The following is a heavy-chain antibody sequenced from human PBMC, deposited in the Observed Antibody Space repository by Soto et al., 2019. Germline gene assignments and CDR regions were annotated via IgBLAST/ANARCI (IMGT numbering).Heavy chain of an antibody. CDR3: ARGRSSSWNYYGMDV. CDR1: GGSVSSGSYY. CDR2: IYYSGST. V-gene: IGHV4-61*01. J-gene: IGHJ6*02. Sequence: SETLSLTCTVSGGSVSSGSYYWSWIRQPPGKGLEWIGYIYYSGSTNYNPSLKSRVTISVDTSKNQFSLKLSSVTAADTAVYYCARGRSSSWNYYGMDVWGQGTTATVSS. D-gene: IGHD6-13*01.